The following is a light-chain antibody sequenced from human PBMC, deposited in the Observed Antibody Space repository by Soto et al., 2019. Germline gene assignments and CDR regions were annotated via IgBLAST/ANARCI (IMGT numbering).Light chain of an antibody. CDR2: AVS. J-gene: IGLJ2*01. CDR3: SSYTSSKDMV. V-gene: IGLV2-14*01. CDR1: SSDVGGYNY. Sequence: QSALTQSASVSGSPGQSITISCTGTSSDVGGYNYVSWYQQHPGKAPKLMIYAVSNRPSGVSNRFSGSKSGNTASLTISGLEAEDEADYYCSSYTSSKDMVFGGGTQLTVL.